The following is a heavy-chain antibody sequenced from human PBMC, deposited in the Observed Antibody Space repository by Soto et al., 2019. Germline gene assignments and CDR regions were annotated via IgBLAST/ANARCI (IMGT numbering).Heavy chain of an antibody. CDR1: GFTFISFG. V-gene: IGHV3-23*01. CDR3: AKSPRMYYYDRSGYYHYDY. D-gene: IGHD3-22*01. J-gene: IGHJ4*01. Sequence: GRSLRLPCAASGFTFISFGVSWIRQATGKGLEWVSAISGSGVSTYYADSVKGRFTISRDNSKNTLYLQMNSLRAEDTAVYYCAKSPRMYYYDRSGYYHYDYWGHGTLVTVSP. CDR2: ISGSGVST.